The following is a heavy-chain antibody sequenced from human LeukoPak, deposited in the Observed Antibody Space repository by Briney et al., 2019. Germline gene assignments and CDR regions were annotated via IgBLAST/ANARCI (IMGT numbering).Heavy chain of an antibody. CDR2: IIPILGIA. V-gene: IGHV1-69*04. D-gene: IGHD3-22*01. CDR3: AREIGSSYYYDSSGYHDSDY. Sequence: SVKVSCKASGGTFSSYAISWVRQAPGQGLEWMGRIIPILGIANYAQKFQGRVTITADKSTSTAYMELSSLRSEDTAVYYCAREIGSSYYYDSSGYHDSDYWGQGTLVTVSS. J-gene: IGHJ4*02. CDR1: GGTFSSYA.